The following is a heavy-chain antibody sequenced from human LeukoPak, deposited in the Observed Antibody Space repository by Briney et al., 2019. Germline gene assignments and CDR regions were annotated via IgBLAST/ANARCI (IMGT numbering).Heavy chain of an antibody. CDR2: VYYSGST. CDR1: GGSIRGSPYY. J-gene: IGHJ6*02. CDR3: AALRYSSGWYESSRYYYYYYGMDV. V-gene: IGHV4-39*07. D-gene: IGHD6-19*01. Sequence: PSETLSLTCTVSGGSIRGSPYYWGWIRQPPGKGLEWIGSVYYSGSTYYNPSLKSRVTISVDTSKNQFSLKLSSVTAADTAVYYCAALRYSSGWYESSRYYYYYYGMDVWGQGTTVTVSS.